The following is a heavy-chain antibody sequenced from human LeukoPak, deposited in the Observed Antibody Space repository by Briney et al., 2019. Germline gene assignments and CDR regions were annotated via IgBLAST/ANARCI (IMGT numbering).Heavy chain of an antibody. CDR3: ARDNGGSLDH. CDR1: GFTLCSYW. Sequence: GGSLRLSCAASGFTLCSYWMAWVRQAPGKGLEWVANIKHDESEKYYAESVRGRFTISRENAKNSLYLQMNSLRAEDTALYYCARDNGGSLDHWGQGTLLTVSS. D-gene: IGHD4-23*01. V-gene: IGHV3-7*05. CDR2: IKHDESEK. J-gene: IGHJ4*02.